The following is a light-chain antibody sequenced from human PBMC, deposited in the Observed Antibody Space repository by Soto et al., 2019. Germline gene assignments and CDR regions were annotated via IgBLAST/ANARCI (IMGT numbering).Light chain of an antibody. CDR1: QSVSSY. CDR2: GAS. V-gene: IGKV3-15*01. J-gene: IGKJ5*01. CDR3: QQYNNWPPIT. Sequence: EIVLTQSPATLSLSPWERATLSFISSQSVSSYLAWYQQKPGQAPRLLIYGASTRATGIPARFSGSGTGTEFTLTISSLQSEDFAVYYCQQYNNWPPITFGQGTRLEIK.